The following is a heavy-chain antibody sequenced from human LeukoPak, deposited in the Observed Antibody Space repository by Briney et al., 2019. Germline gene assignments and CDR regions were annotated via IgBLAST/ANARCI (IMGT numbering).Heavy chain of an antibody. Sequence: ASVKVSCKASGYTFTDYYMHWVRQAPGQGLEWMGWINPNSGGTNYAQKSQGRVTMTRDTSITTAYLELSRLTSDDTAVYYCARGDFYSGSFLDYWGQGTLVTVSS. V-gene: IGHV1-2*02. D-gene: IGHD3-10*01. CDR1: GYTFTDYY. CDR2: INPNSGGT. CDR3: ARGDFYSGSFLDY. J-gene: IGHJ4*02.